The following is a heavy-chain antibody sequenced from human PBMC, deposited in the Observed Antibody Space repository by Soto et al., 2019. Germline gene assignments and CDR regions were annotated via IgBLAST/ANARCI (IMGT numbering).Heavy chain of an antibody. V-gene: IGHV4-34*01. Sequence: QVQLQQWGAGLLKPSETLSLICTVLGGSFSGYYWGWIRQPPGKGLEWIGEINRDGVTNYNPSLKSRLTISVDTSKNQFSLNLNSVTAADTAVYYCARTATQCSRTSCYTVSLDFWGQGTLVTVSS. D-gene: IGHD2-2*02. CDR2: INRDGVT. CDR3: ARTATQCSRTSCYTVSLDF. CDR1: GGSFSGYY. J-gene: IGHJ4*02.